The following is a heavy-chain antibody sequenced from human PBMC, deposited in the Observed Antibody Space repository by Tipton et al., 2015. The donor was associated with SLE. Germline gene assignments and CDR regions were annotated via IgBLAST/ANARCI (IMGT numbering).Heavy chain of an antibody. Sequence: TLSLTCAVSGYSISSGYYWGWIRQPPGKGLEWIGSIYHSGSTYYNPSLKSRVTISVDTSKNQFSLKLSSVTAADTAVYYCARDFGRAARHYYYYMDVWGKGTTVTVSS. J-gene: IGHJ6*03. V-gene: IGHV4-38-2*02. CDR1: GYSISSGYY. CDR2: IYHSGST. D-gene: IGHD6-6*01. CDR3: ARDFGRAARHYYYYMDV.